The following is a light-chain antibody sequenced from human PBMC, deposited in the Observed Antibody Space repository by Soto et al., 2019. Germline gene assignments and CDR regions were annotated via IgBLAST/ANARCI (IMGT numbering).Light chain of an antibody. V-gene: IGKV3-11*01. CDR1: QSVSSN. Sequence: EIVMTQSPATLSVSPGERATLSCRASQSVSSNLAWYQQKPGQAPRLLIYRTSTRATGIPARFSGSGSGTDFTLTISSLDPEDFAVYYCQQRSNWPPVTFGGGTKVDIK. CDR2: RTS. CDR3: QQRSNWPPVT. J-gene: IGKJ4*01.